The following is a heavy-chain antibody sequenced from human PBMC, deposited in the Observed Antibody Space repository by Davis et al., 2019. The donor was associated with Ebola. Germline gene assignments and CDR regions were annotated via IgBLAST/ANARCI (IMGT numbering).Heavy chain of an antibody. J-gene: IGHJ3*02. CDR3: AKDTAMIVVADAFDI. CDR2: ISYDGSNK. V-gene: IGHV3-30*18. CDR1: GFTFSSYS. D-gene: IGHD3-22*01. Sequence: GESLKISCAASGFTFSSYSMNWVRQAPGKGLEWVAVISYDGSNKYYADSVKGRFTISRDNSKNTLYLQMNSLRAEDTAVYYCAKDTAMIVVADAFDIWGQGTMVTVSS.